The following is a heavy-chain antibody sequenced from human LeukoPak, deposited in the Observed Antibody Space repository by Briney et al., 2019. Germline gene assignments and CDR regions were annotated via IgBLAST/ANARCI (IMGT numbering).Heavy chain of an antibody. CDR1: GFTFSNAW. J-gene: IGHJ6*03. CDR2: IKSKTDGGTT. Sequence: PGGSLRLSCAASGFTFSNAWMSWVRQAPGKGLEWVGRIKSKTDGGTTDYAAPVKGRFTISRDDSKNTLYLQMNSLKTEDTAVYYCRGVYSPLYYYYYMDVWGKGTTVTVSS. CDR3: RGVYSPLYYYYYMDV. D-gene: IGHD3-10*01. V-gene: IGHV3-15*01.